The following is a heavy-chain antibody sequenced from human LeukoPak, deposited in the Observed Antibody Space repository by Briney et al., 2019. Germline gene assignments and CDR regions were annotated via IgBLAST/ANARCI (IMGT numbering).Heavy chain of an antibody. Sequence: SETLSLTCTVSGGSISSSSYYWGWIRQPPGKGLEWIGSIYYSGSTYYNPSLKSRVTISVDTSKNQFSLKLSSVTAADTAVYYCARDGRPIAVAGADFDYWGQGTLVAVSS. CDR1: GGSISSSSYY. V-gene: IGHV4-39*07. J-gene: IGHJ4*02. CDR2: IYYSGST. CDR3: ARDGRPIAVAGADFDY. D-gene: IGHD6-19*01.